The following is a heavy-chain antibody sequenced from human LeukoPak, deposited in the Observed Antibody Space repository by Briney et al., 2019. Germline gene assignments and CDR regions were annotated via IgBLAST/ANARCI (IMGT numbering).Heavy chain of an antibody. J-gene: IGHJ4*02. Sequence: SETLSLTCTVSGGSISSSSYYWGWIRQPPGKGLEWIGSIYYSGSTYYNPSLKSRVTISVDTSKNQFSLKLSSVTAADTAVYYCARDRSDSSGYMNYWGQGTLVTVSS. V-gene: IGHV4-39*07. CDR3: ARDRSDSSGYMNY. CDR2: IYYSGST. D-gene: IGHD3-22*01. CDR1: GGSISSSSYY.